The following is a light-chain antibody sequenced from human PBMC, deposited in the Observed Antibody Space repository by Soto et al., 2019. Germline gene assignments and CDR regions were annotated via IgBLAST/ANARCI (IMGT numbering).Light chain of an antibody. V-gene: IGLV1-51*01. CDR2: DNN. Sequence: QSVLTQPPSVSAAPRQKVAISCAGSSSNIGNNYVSWYHRVPGSAPKLLIYDNNERPSGIPDRFSGSKSGTSATLDITGLQTGDEGDYYCGTWDSRLRVVVFGGGTKLTVL. CDR1: SSNIGNNY. CDR3: GTWDSRLRVVV. J-gene: IGLJ2*01.